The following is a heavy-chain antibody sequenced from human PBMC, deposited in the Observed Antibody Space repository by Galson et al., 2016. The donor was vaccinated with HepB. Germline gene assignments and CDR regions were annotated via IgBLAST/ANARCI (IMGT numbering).Heavy chain of an antibody. CDR2: ISDSDSDT. D-gene: IGHD1-1*01. CDR1: GFTFSNYA. J-gene: IGHJ4*02. CDR3: AKERPGVY. V-gene: IGHV3-23*01. Sequence: SLRLSCAAPGFTFSNYAMSWVRQAPGKGPEWVSAISDSDSDTYYADSVKGRFTVSRDNSKNTLYLQMSSLRAEDTAIYYCAKERPGVYWGQGTLVTVSS.